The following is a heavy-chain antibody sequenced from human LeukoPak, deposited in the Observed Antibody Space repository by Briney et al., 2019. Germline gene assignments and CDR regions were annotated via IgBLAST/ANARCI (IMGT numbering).Heavy chain of an antibody. V-gene: IGHV3-23*01. D-gene: IGHD3-10*01. CDR1: GFTFSSYA. J-gene: IGHJ4*02. CDR3: ASKKGRSGDY. CDR2: ISGSGGST. Sequence: GGSLRLSCAASGFTFSSYAMSWVRQAPGKGLEWVSAISGSGGSTYYADSVKGRLTISRDNSKNSLYLQMNSLRADDTAVYYCASKKGRSGDYWGQGTLVTVSS.